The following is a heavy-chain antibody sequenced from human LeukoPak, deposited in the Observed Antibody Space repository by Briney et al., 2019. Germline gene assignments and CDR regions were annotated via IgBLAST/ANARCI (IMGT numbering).Heavy chain of an antibody. CDR1: GGSISSSNW. Sequence: SETLSLTCAVSGGSISSSNWWSWVRQPPGKGLEWIGEIYHSGSTNYNPSLKSRVTISVDKSKNQFSLKLSSVTAADTAVYYCASWTMTTVTTRSAFDIWGQGTVVTVSS. D-gene: IGHD4-17*01. CDR2: IYHSGST. J-gene: IGHJ3*02. V-gene: IGHV4-4*02. CDR3: ASWTMTTVTTRSAFDI.